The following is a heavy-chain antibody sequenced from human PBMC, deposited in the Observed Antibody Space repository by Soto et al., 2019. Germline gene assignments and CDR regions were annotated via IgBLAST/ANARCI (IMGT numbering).Heavy chain of an antibody. CDR2: INAGNGNT. Sequence: QVQLVQSGAEEKKPGASVKVSCKASGYTFTGYAMHWVRQAPGQRLEWMGWINAGNGNTKYSQKFQGRVTITRDTSASTAYMELSSLRSEDTAVYYCARSAASPFGGLIGPFDYWGQGNLVTVSS. V-gene: IGHV1-3*05. J-gene: IGHJ4*02. D-gene: IGHD3-16*02. CDR3: ARSAASPFGGLIGPFDY. CDR1: GYTFTGYA.